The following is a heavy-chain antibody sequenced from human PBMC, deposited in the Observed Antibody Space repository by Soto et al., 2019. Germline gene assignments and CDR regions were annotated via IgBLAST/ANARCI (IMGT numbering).Heavy chain of an antibody. D-gene: IGHD6-19*01. J-gene: IGHJ5*01. CDR2: ITTGNDYI. V-gene: IGHV3-21*01. Sequence: GGSLRLSCVASGFTLSSFSMSWVRQTPGKGLEWVSSITTGNDYISYADSVKGRFTISRDNAKNSLFLQMNSLRAEDTALYFCARDSYSSLFDSWGQGTLVTVSS. CDR1: GFTLSSFS. CDR3: ARDSYSSLFDS.